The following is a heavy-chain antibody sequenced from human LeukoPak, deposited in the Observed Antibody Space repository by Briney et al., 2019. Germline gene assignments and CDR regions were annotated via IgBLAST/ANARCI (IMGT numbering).Heavy chain of an antibody. J-gene: IGHJ4*02. D-gene: IGHD2-2*01. CDR2: ISGGDVST. Sequence: PGGSLRLSCAASGFTFSSYAMFWVRQAPGKGLEWVSAISGGDVSTYYADSVKGRFTISRDNSKSTLYLQMHSLRAEDTAIYYCAKGGCSSTTCLVDYWGQGTLVPVSS. V-gene: IGHV3-23*01. CDR1: GFTFSSYA. CDR3: AKGGCSSTTCLVDY.